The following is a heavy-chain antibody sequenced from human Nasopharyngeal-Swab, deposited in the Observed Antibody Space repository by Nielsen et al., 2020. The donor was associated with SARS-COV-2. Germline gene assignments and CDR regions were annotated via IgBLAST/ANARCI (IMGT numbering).Heavy chain of an antibody. V-gene: IGHV4-39*01. J-gene: IGHJ4*02. CDR2: VSYSGVT. Sequence: SETLSLTCSVSGGSIRDNTYYWTWIRQPTGKGLAWIGLVSYSGVTFYNPSLRNRVTLSVDTYKNLLSLKLDSVTAADTALYYCARHSRVTTVVVVTLFDFWGQGIQVTVSS. CDR3: ARHSRVTTVVVVTLFDF. D-gene: IGHD3-22*01. CDR1: GGSIRDNTYY.